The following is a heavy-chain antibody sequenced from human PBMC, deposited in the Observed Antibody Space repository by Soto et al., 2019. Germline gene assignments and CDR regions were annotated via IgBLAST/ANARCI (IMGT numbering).Heavy chain of an antibody. J-gene: IGHJ4*02. CDR1: GGSFHSSA. CDR2: ITPISDSA. Sequence: SVKVSCKVSGGSFHSSAINWLRQAPGQGLEWMGGITPISDSANYAQNFQGRVTITADVYTTTTYMEVNSLTSEDTAVFSYAFAPNSNHQLTKSWGQGTLVTVSS. D-gene: IGHD1-1*01. V-gene: IGHV1-69*13. CDR3: AFAPNSNHQLTKS.